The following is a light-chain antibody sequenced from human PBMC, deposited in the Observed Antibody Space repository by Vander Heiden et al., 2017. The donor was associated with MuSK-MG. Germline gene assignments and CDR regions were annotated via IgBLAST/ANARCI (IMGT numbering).Light chain of an antibody. J-gene: IGKJ4*01. CDR2: DAS. Sequence: EIVMTQSPATLSLSPGERAALSCRASQSITTTLAWYQQKPGQGPRLLIYDASTRATGIPARFSGGGSGTDFTLTISSLQSEDLAVYYCQQYNNWPLTFGGGTKVEIK. CDR3: QQYNNWPLT. V-gene: IGKV3-15*01. CDR1: QSITTT.